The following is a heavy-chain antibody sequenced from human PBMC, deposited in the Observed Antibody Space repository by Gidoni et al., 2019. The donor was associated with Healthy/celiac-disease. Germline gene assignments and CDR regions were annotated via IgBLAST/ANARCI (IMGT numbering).Heavy chain of an antibody. CDR2: IYYSGST. J-gene: IGHJ4*02. CDR1: GGSISSYY. D-gene: IGHD6-13*01. CDR3: AREVDRAGYYFDY. V-gene: IGHV4-59*01. Sequence: PGLVKPSETLSLTCTVSGGSISSYYWSWIRQPPGKGLEWIGYIYYSGSTNYNPSLKSRVTISVDTSKNQFSLKLSSVTAADTAVYYCAREVDRAGYYFDYWGQGTLVTVSS.